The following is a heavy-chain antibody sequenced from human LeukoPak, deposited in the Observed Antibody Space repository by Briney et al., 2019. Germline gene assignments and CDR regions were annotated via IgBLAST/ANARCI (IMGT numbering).Heavy chain of an antibody. CDR1: GGSFSGYY. CDR2: INHSGST. D-gene: IGHD1-26*01. J-gene: IGHJ4*02. V-gene: IGHV4-34*01. CDR3: ARDGGSYSYFDY. Sequence: PSETLSLTCAVYGGSFSGYYWSWIRQPPGKGLVSIGEINHSGSTNYNPSLKSRVTMSVDTSKNQFSLKLSSVTAADTAVYYCARDGGSYSYFDYWGQGTLVTVSS.